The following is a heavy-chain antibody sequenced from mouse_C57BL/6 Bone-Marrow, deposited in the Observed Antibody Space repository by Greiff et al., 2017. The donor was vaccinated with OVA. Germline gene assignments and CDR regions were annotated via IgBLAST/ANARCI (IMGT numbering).Heavy chain of an antibody. Sequence: VQLQQSGPELVKPGASVKISCKASGYTFTDYYMNWVKQSHGKSLEWIGDINPNNGGTSYNQKFKGKATLTVDKSSSTAYMELRSLTSEDSAVYYCARRGITTVVATRNYFDYWGQGTTLTVSS. CDR1: GYTFTDYY. CDR3: ARRGITTVVATRNYFDY. D-gene: IGHD1-1*01. CDR2: INPNNGGT. J-gene: IGHJ2*01. V-gene: IGHV1-26*01.